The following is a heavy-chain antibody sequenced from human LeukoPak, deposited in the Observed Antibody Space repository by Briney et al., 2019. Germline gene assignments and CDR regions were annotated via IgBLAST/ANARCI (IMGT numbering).Heavy chain of an antibody. Sequence: PGGPLRLSCAASGFTFSSYGMHCVRQAPGKGLEWVAFIWYDGSNKYYADSVKGRFTISRDNSKNTLYLQMNSLRVDDTAVYYCARSTEWYADYWGQGAPVTVSS. CDR1: GFTFSSYG. CDR3: ARSTEWYADY. V-gene: IGHV3-33*01. D-gene: IGHD3-3*01. CDR2: IWYDGSNK. J-gene: IGHJ4*02.